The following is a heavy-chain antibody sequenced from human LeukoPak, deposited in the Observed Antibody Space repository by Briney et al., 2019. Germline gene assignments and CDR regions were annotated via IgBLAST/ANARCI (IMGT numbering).Heavy chain of an antibody. CDR3: AKDGAPRITMIVVVIPRAYYFDY. CDR2: INSSSSHI. J-gene: IGHJ4*02. CDR1: GFTFSSYS. V-gene: IGHV3-21*04. D-gene: IGHD3-22*01. Sequence: PGGSLRLSCAAYGFTFSSYSRTWVRQAPGKGLEWVSFINSSSSHIYYADSVKGRFTIARDNAKNSLYLQMNSLRAEDTAVYYCAKDGAPRITMIVVVIPRAYYFDYWGQGTLVTVSS.